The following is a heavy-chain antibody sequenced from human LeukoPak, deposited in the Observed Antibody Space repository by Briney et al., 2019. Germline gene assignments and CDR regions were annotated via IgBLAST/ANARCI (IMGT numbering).Heavy chain of an antibody. CDR2: IFYSGST. Sequence: SETLSLTCTVSGGSISTSNYYWGWIRQPPGKGLEWIGNIFYSGSTYYSPSLKSRVTISVDTSKNQFSLKLSSVTAADTAVYYCARSEPKDSGSYYAYWGQGTLVTVSS. V-gene: IGHV4-39*07. D-gene: IGHD1-26*01. CDR1: GGSISTSNYY. CDR3: ARSEPKDSGSYYAY. J-gene: IGHJ4*02.